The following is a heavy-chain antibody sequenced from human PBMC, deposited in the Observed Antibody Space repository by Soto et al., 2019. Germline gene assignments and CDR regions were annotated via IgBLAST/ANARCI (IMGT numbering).Heavy chain of an antibody. D-gene: IGHD3-9*01. V-gene: IGHV3-21*01. CDR3: ARGTYYDILTGFFPGQYFDY. CDR1: GFTFSSYS. CDR2: ISSSSSYI. Sequence: PGGSLRLSCAASGFTFSSYSMNWVRQAPGKGLEWVSSISSSSSYIYYADSVKGRFTISRDNAKNSLYLQMNSLRAEDTAVYYCARGTYYDILTGFFPGQYFDYWGQGTLVTVSS. J-gene: IGHJ4*02.